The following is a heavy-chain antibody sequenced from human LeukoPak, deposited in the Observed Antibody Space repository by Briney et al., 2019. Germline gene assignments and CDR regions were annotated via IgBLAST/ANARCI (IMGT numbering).Heavy chain of an antibody. V-gene: IGHV1-69*05. CDR1: GGTFSSYA. D-gene: IGHD5-18*01. J-gene: IGHJ4*02. CDR2: IIPIFGTA. Sequence: ASVKVSCKASGGTFSSYAISWVRQAPGQGLEWMGRIIPIFGTANYAQKFQGRVTITTDESTSTAYMELSSLRSEDTAVYYCARDIGYSYGYCFGYWGQGTLVTVSS. CDR3: ARDIGYSYGYCFGY.